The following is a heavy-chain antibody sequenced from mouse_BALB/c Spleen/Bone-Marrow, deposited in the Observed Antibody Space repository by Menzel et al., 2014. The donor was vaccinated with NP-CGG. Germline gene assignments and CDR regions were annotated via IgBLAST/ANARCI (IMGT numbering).Heavy chain of an antibody. CDR2: IDPASGDT. V-gene: IGHV14-3*02. J-gene: IGHJ1*01. D-gene: IGHD2-2*01. CDR1: GFNIKDTY. Sequence: EVQVVESGAELVKPGASVKLSCTASGFNIKDTYIHWVMQRPEQGLAWIGRIDPASGDTKFDPKFQGKATITADTSSNTAYLQVTSLTSEDTAVYYCARVNPWYFDVWGAGTTVTVSS. CDR3: ARVNPWYFDV.